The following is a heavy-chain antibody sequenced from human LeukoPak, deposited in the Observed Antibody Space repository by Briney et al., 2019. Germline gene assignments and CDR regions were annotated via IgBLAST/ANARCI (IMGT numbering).Heavy chain of an antibody. CDR2: ISTYNGKT. D-gene: IGHD1-1*01. V-gene: IGHV1-18*01. J-gene: IGHJ5*02. CDR3: ARDFSNFSYGTWFDP. Sequence: ASVKVSCKASGYTFTRYGITWVRQAPGQGLEWMGWISTYNGKTNYAQKVQDRVTMTTDTSTSTVYMELRSLRSDDTALYFCARDFSNFSYGTWFDPWGQGTLVTVSS. CDR1: GYTFTRYG.